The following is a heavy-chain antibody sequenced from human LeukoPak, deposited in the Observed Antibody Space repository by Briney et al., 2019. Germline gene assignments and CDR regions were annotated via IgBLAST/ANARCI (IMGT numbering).Heavy chain of an antibody. CDR3: AKDGLSSVLGAVGHFDY. CDR1: GLIFSSHA. V-gene: IGHV3-23*01. CDR2: ISSSGGST. Sequence: GGSLRLSCAASGLIFSSHAMSWVRQAPGKGLEWVSSISSSGGSTYYAESVKGRFTISRDNSKNTLYLQMNSLRAEDTAVYYCAKDGLSSVLGAVGHFDYWGQGTLVTVSS. D-gene: IGHD6-13*01. J-gene: IGHJ4*02.